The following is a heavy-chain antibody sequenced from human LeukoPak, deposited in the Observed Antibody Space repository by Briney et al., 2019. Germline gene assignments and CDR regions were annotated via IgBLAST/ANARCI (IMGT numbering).Heavy chain of an antibody. Sequence: SETLSLTCTVSGGSISSYYWSWLRQPPGKGLEWLGYIYYSGSTNYNPSLKSRVTISVDTSKNQFSLKLSSVTAADTAVYYCARARYSGSYPIPLDYWGQGTLVTVSS. V-gene: IGHV4-59*12. CDR1: GGSISSYY. J-gene: IGHJ4*02. CDR3: ARARYSGSYPIPLDY. D-gene: IGHD1-26*01. CDR2: IYYSGST.